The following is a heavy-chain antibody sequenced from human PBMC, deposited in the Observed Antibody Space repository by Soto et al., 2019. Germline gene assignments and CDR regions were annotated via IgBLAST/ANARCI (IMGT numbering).Heavy chain of an antibody. CDR2: IWYDGSNK. Sequence: GGSLRLSCAASGFTFSSYGMHWVRQAPGKGLEWVAVIWYDGSNKYYADSVKGRFTISRDNSKNTLYLQMNSLRAEDTAVYYCARDHLKNYDFWSGYVANWFDPWGQGTLVTVSS. CDR1: GFTFSSYG. D-gene: IGHD3-3*01. J-gene: IGHJ5*02. V-gene: IGHV3-33*01. CDR3: ARDHLKNYDFWSGYVANWFDP.